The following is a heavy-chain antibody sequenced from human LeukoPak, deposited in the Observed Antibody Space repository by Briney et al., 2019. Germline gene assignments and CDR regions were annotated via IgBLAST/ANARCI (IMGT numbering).Heavy chain of an antibody. V-gene: IGHV3-30*04. J-gene: IGHJ4*02. CDR1: GFTFRSYA. Sequence: PGRSLRLSCAGSGFTFRSYAMHWVRQAPGKGLEWGAGISYDGSNKYCADSRPFTIARDNSKNTLYLQMNSLRAEDTAVYYCARAPALEGASKAYFEYWGQGTLVTVSS. D-gene: IGHD1-26*01. CDR2: ISYDGSNK. CDR3: ARAPALEGASKAYFEY.